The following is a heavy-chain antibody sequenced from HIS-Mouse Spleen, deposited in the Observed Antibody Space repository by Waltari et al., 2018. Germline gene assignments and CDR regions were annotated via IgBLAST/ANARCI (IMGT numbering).Heavy chain of an antibody. D-gene: IGHD6-19*01. V-gene: IGHV1-2*02. J-gene: IGHJ5*02. CDR3: ARAAIGWTPRADP. Sequence: QVQLVQSGAAVKKPGASVTVSCKASGYTFHRSYLHWVLQAPGQGLEWMGWINPNSGGTNYAQKFQGRVTMTRDTSISTAYMELSRLRSDDTAVYYCARAAIGWTPRADPWGQGTLVTVSS. CDR1: GYTFHRSY. CDR2: INPNSGGT.